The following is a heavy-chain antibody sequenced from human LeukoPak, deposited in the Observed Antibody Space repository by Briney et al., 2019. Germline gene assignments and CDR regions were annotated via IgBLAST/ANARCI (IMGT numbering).Heavy chain of an antibody. CDR1: GGSISSGSYY. D-gene: IGHD5-18*01. V-gene: IGHV4-61*02. CDR3: ASVDTAMVLAHAFDI. Sequence: SQTLSLTCTVSGGSISSGSYYWSWIRQPAGKGLEWIGRIYTSGNTNYNFSLKSRVTISLDTSENQISLKLSSVTAADTAVYYCASVDTAMVLAHAFDIWGQGTMVTVSS. J-gene: IGHJ3*02. CDR2: IYTSGNT.